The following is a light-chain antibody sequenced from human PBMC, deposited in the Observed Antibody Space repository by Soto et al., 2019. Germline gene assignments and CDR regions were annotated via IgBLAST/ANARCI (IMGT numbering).Light chain of an antibody. CDR3: AAWDDSLNGEVV. V-gene: IGLV1-44*01. J-gene: IGLJ2*01. Sequence: QSVLTQPPSASGTPGQRVTISCSGSSSNIGSNSVNWYQQLPGTAPKLLIYSTNQRPSGVPDRFSGSKSDTSASLAISGLQSEDEADYYCAAWDDSLNGEVVFGGGTKVT. CDR1: SSNIGSNS. CDR2: STN.